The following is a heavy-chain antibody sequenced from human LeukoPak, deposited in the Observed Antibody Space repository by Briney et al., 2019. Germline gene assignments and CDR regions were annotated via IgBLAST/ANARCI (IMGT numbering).Heavy chain of an antibody. Sequence: GGSLRLSCTASGFTFSTYSMNWVRQAPGKGLEWVSYISSSSSTIYYADSVKGRFTISRDNAKNSLYLQMNSLRDEDTAVYYCARASFQRWLQLGGDWGQGALVTVSS. CDR3: ARASFQRWLQLGGD. CDR2: ISSSSSTI. CDR1: GFTFSTYS. D-gene: IGHD5-24*01. J-gene: IGHJ4*02. V-gene: IGHV3-48*02.